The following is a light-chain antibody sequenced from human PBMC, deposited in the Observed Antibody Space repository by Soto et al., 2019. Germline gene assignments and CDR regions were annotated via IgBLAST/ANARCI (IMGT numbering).Light chain of an antibody. J-gene: IGKJ5*01. Sequence: EIVIAQSPATLSVSPGERATLSCRASQSVSSNLAWYQQKPGQAPRLLIYGASTRATGIPARFSGSGSGTEFTLTISRLEPEDFATYYCQQLNSYPSITFGQGTRLEIK. CDR1: QSVSSN. CDR2: GAS. V-gene: IGKV3D-15*01. CDR3: QQLNSYPSIT.